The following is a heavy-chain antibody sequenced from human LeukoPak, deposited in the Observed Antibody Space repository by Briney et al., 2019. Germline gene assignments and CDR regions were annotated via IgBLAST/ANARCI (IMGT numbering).Heavy chain of an antibody. V-gene: IGHV3-30*01. CDR2: ISYDGSNK. CDR1: GFTFSSYA. Sequence: GRSLRLSCAASGFTFSSYAMHWVRQAPGKGLEWVAVISYDGSNKYYVDSVKGRFTISRDNSKNTLYLQMNSLRAEDTAVYYCAREGSTTVTTVELGYWGQGTLVTVSS. J-gene: IGHJ4*02. D-gene: IGHD4-11*01. CDR3: AREGSTTVTTVELGY.